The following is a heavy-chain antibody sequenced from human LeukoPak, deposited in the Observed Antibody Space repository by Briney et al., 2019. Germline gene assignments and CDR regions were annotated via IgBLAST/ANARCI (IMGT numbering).Heavy chain of an antibody. J-gene: IGHJ2*01. Sequence: GGSLRFSCAASGFAFSSYAMSWVRQAPGKGLEWVSGISGSGGSTYSADSVKGRFTISRDSSKTTLYLQMNSLRAEDTAVYYCAKAGKIVRGKAYWLFDLWGRGTLVTVSS. CDR3: AKAGKIVRGKAYWLFDL. CDR1: GFAFSSYA. V-gene: IGHV3-23*01. CDR2: ISGSGGST. D-gene: IGHD1-14*01.